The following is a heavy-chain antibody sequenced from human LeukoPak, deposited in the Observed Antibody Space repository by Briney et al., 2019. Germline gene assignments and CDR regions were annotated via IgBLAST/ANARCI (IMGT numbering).Heavy chain of an antibody. Sequence: GGSLRLSCAASGFTFSSYGMSWVRQAPGKGLEWVSAISGSGGSTYYADSVKGRLTISRDNSKDTLFLQMNSLRAEDTAVYYCAKGPLGDYCSGGRCFIRWWFQHWGQGTLVTVSS. CDR1: GFTFSSYG. V-gene: IGHV3-23*01. D-gene: IGHD2-15*01. CDR2: ISGSGGST. J-gene: IGHJ1*01. CDR3: AKGPLGDYCSGGRCFIRWWFQH.